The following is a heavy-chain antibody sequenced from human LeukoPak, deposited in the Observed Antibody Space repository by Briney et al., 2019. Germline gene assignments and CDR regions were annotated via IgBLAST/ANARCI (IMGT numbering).Heavy chain of an antibody. V-gene: IGHV3-30*18. CDR1: GFTFSSYG. D-gene: IGHD6-13*01. J-gene: IGHJ4*02. CDR2: ISYDGSNK. CDR3: AKDRLSIAAAGSYFDY. Sequence: GGSLRLSCAASGFTFSSYGMHWVRQAPGKGLEWVAVISYDGSNKYYADSVKGRFTISRDNSKNTLYLQMNSLRAEDTAVYYCAKDRLSIAAAGSYFDYWGQGTLVTVSS.